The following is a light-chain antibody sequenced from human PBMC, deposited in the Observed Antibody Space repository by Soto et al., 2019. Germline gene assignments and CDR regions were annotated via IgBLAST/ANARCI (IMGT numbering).Light chain of an antibody. CDR3: AAWDDSLSGWV. V-gene: IGLV1-47*01. CDR2: RNN. CDR1: SSNIGTRY. Sequence: QSVLTQPPSASGTPGQRVTISCSGSSSNIGTRYVYWYQQLPGTAPKRLIYRNNQRPTGVPDRFSGSKSGTSASLAISGLRSEDEADYYCAAWDDSLSGWVFGGGTQLTVL. J-gene: IGLJ3*02.